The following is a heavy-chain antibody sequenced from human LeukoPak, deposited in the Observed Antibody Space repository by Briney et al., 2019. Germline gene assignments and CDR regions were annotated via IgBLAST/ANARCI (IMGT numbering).Heavy chain of an antibody. CDR3: AADRTTGTTHAFDI. V-gene: IGHV3-53*01. D-gene: IGHD1-1*01. J-gene: IGHJ3*02. Sequence: HPGGALRPSCAASGFTVSSIYMSWVRQAPGKGLEWVSIVYSDGSTFYADSVKGRFTFSRDDSKNTLYLQMNSLRAEDTAVYYCAADRTTGTTHAFDIWGQGTMVTVSS. CDR2: VYSDGST. CDR1: GFTVSSIY.